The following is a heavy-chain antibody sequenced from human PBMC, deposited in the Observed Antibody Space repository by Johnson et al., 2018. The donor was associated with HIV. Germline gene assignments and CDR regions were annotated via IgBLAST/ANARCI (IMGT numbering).Heavy chain of an antibody. CDR1: GSTFDDYG. J-gene: IGHJ3*02. D-gene: IGHD1-26*01. Sequence: VQLVESGGGVVRPGGSLRLSCVASGSTFDDYGMSWVRQAPGKGLEWVSGINWKGGSTGYADSVKGRFTISRDIAKNSLYLQMNSLRAEDTALYYCASQQWELGSHDAFDILGQGTMVTVSS. CDR3: ASQQWELGSHDAFDI. V-gene: IGHV3-20*04. CDR2: INWKGGST.